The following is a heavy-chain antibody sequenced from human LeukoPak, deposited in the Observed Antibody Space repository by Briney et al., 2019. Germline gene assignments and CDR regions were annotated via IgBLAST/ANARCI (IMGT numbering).Heavy chain of an antibody. V-gene: IGHV1-8*03. CDR3: ARGRAEFDP. Sequence: ASVKVSCKASGYTFTSYYMHWVRQATGQGLEWMGWMNPNSGNTGYAQKFQGRVTITRNTSISTAYMELSSLRSEDTAVYYCARGRAEFDPWGQGTLVTVSS. D-gene: IGHD6-19*01. CDR2: MNPNSGNT. CDR1: GYTFTSYY. J-gene: IGHJ5*02.